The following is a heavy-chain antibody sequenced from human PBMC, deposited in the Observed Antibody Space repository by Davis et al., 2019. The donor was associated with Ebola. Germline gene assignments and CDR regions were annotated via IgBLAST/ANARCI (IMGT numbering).Heavy chain of an antibody. J-gene: IGHJ4*02. V-gene: IGHV3-30*03. D-gene: IGHD2-21*01. CDR3: ARDRRELWWSD. CDR1: GFTFSSYG. CDR2: ISYDGSNK. Sequence: SLKISCAASGFTFSSYGMHWVRQAPGKGLEWVAVISYDGSNKYYADSVKGRFTISRDNSKNTLYLQMNSLRAEDTAVYYCARDRRELWWSDWGQGTLVTVSS.